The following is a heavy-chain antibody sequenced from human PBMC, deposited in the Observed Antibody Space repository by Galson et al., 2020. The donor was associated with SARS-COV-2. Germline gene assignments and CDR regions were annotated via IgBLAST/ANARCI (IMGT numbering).Heavy chain of an antibody. CDR1: GFIFSDFH. D-gene: IGHD4-17*01. J-gene: IGHJ4*02. CDR2: IRRKASGYTT. CDR3: TRLYGGGY. V-gene: IGHV3-72*01. Sequence: GGSLRLSCAASGFIFSDFHMDWVRQAPGKGLEWVGRIRRKASGYTTEYGASVKGRFILSRDDSKNSLFLQMNGLKTEDTAVYFCTRLYGGGYWGQGTLVTVSS.